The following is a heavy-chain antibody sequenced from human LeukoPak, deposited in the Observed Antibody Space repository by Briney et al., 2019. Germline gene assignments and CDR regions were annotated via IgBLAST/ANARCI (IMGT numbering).Heavy chain of an antibody. Sequence: GRSLRLSCATSGFTFSSHGMHWVRQAPGKGLEWVADIWYDGSKTYYADSVKGRFTISRDYSKNTLYLQMNNLRAEDTAVYYCAKDLSYGSPWSDPWGQGTLVTVS. J-gene: IGHJ5*02. D-gene: IGHD3-10*01. CDR1: GFTFSSHG. CDR3: AKDLSYGSPWSDP. V-gene: IGHV3-33*06. CDR2: IWYDGSKT.